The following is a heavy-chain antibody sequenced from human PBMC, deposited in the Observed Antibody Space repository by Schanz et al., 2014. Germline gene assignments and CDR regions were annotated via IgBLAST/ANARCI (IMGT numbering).Heavy chain of an antibody. D-gene: IGHD4-17*01. CDR2: VSSTGSA. Sequence: QVQLEESGPGMVKPSETLSLNCTVSGGSFISYYWSWIRQPPGKGLEWIGYVSSTGSAESNPSLKSRVTLSVDTSKNQFSLKLSSVTAADTAVYYCARRIWDGDYYYFDYWGQGTLVTVSS. CDR3: ARRIWDGDYYYFDY. V-gene: IGHV4-59*08. CDR1: GGSFISYY. J-gene: IGHJ4*02.